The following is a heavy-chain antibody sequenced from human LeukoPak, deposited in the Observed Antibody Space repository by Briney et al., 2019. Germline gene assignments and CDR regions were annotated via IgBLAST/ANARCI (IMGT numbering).Heavy chain of an antibody. D-gene: IGHD3-22*01. J-gene: IGHJ4*02. Sequence: GGSLRLSCAASGFTFSSYDMHWVRQATGKGLEWVSAIGTAGDTYYPGSVKGRFTISRENAKNSLYLQMNSLRAGDTAVYYCARGQSDSSGYYDYWGQGTLVTVSS. V-gene: IGHV3-13*01. CDR3: ARGQSDSSGYYDY. CDR1: GFTFSSYD. CDR2: IGTAGDT.